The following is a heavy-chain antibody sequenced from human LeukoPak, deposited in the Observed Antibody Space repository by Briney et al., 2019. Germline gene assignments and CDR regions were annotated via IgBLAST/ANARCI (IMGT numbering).Heavy chain of an antibody. CDR3: VSENWYYDY. V-gene: IGHV1-2*02. J-gene: IGHJ4*02. CDR1: GYTFTTYY. D-gene: IGHD1-7*01. CDR2: IYPKNGVT. Sequence: ASVKVSCKASGYTFTTYYMHWVRQAPGQGLEWMGWIYPKNGVTNYAQKFQGRVTMTRDTSIGIVYMEMSRLRPDDTAVYYCVSENWYYDYWGQGTLVTVSS.